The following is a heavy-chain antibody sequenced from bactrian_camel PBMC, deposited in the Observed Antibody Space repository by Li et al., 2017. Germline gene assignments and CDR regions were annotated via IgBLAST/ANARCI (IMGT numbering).Heavy chain of an antibody. J-gene: IGHJ4*01. CDR3: AADQGEWCRTAHVLKTIS. V-gene: IGHV3S6*01. CDR1: GFTYDMYC. CDR2: IESVGAT. Sequence: HVQLVESGGGSVQAGGSLRLSCLLSGFTYDMYCMGWFRQAPGKEHEGVAIIESVGATTYADSVKGRFTISRDIAKSTLYLQMNSLKLEDTAMYYCAADQGEWCRTAHVLKTISIGARGPRSPSP. D-gene: IGHD2*01.